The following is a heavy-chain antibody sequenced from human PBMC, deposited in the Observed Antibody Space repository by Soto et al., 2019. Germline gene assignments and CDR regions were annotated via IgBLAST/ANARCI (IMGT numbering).Heavy chain of an antibody. J-gene: IGHJ6*02. V-gene: IGHV1-69*12. Sequence: QVQLVQSGAEVKKPGSSVKVSCKASGGTFSSDAISWVRQAPGQGLEWMGGIIPIFGTANYAQKFQGRVTITADESTSAAYMELRRLRSEDTAVYYCARERVDNWNGPYYFYVMDVWGQGTTVTVSS. CDR1: GGTFSSDA. CDR3: ARERVDNWNGPYYFYVMDV. CDR2: IIPIFGTA. D-gene: IGHD1-1*01.